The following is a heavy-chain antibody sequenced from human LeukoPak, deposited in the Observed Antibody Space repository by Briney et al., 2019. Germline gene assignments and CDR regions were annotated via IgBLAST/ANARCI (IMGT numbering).Heavy chain of an antibody. D-gene: IGHD6-13*01. V-gene: IGHV4-59*01. CDR3: ARGGGSSWFFRAVLYFDY. Sequence: SETLSLTCTVSGGSISSYYWSWIRQPPGKGLEWIGYIYYSGSTNYNPSLKSRVTISVESSKNQFSVKLSSVTAADAAVYYCARGGGSSWFFRAVLYFDYWGQGTLVTVSS. J-gene: IGHJ4*02. CDR1: GGSISSYY. CDR2: IYYSGST.